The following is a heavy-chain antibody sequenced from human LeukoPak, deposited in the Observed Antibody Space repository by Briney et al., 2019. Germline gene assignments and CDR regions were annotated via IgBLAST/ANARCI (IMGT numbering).Heavy chain of an antibody. V-gene: IGHV3-9*01. Sequence: GGSLRLSCAASGFTFDDYAMHWVRQAPGKGLEWVSGISWNSGSIGYADSVKGRFTISRDNAKNSLYLQMNSLRAEDTALYYCAKVGYSSGWYEDYFDYWGQGTLVTVSS. CDR3: AKVGYSSGWYEDYFDY. CDR2: ISWNSGSI. D-gene: IGHD6-19*01. CDR1: GFTFDDYA. J-gene: IGHJ4*02.